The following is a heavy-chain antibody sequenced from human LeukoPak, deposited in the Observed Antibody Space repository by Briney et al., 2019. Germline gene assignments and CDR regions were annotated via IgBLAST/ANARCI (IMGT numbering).Heavy chain of an antibody. CDR1: GFTFTDYY. CDR2: ISHSGNTK. Sequence: GGSLRLSCAASGFTFTDYYFSWIRQAPGKGLEWVSYISHSGNTKYYADSVKGRFTISRDNGKNSLYLQMNSLRAEDTAVYYCAKGFLGLRDAFDIWGQGTMVTVSS. J-gene: IGHJ3*02. CDR3: AKGFLGLRDAFDI. D-gene: IGHD3-3*01. V-gene: IGHV3-11*01.